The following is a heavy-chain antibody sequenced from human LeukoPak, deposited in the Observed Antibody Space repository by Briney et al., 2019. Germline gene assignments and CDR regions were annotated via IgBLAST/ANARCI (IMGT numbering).Heavy chain of an antibody. CDR2: ISSSGSTI. CDR3: ARDSGEGYYTV. Sequence: GGSLRLSCAASGFTFSSYEMNWVRQAPGKGLEWVSYISSSGSTINYADSVKGRFTISRDNAKKSLYLQMNSLRAEDTAVYYCARDSGEGYYTVWGEGTLVTVSS. CDR1: GFTFSSYE. V-gene: IGHV3-48*03. J-gene: IGHJ4*02. D-gene: IGHD3-3*01.